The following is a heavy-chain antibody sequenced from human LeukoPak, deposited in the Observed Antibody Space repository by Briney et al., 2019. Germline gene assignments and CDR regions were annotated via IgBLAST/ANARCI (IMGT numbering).Heavy chain of an antibody. D-gene: IGHD3-10*01. CDR1: GLTFSSYD. CDR3: AKDPSDLGGSGSYNYFDC. J-gene: IGHJ4*02. Sequence: GGSLRLSCEASGLTFSSYDMNWVRQAPGKGLEWVSYISSSGNLIHYADSVKGRFTFSRDNARNSLYLQMKTLRAEDTAVYYCAKDPSDLGGSGSYNYFDCWGQGTLVTVSS. V-gene: IGHV3-48*03. CDR2: ISSSGNLI.